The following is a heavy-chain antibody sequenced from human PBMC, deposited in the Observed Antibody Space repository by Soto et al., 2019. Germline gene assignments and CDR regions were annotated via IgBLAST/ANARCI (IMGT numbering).Heavy chain of an antibody. CDR3: ARDLGYCRSGTCYREWFDP. CDR1: GYTFTTHG. J-gene: IGHJ5*02. Sequence: QVQLVQSGAEVKKPGASVKVSCKASGYTFTTHGISWVRQAPGQGLEWMGWVSGDNGHTNYAQSRQCSVAMTTDTPTNTAYMELRSLRSEDTAVYYCARDLGYCRSGTCYREWFDPWGQGTLVTVFS. CDR2: VSGDNGHT. V-gene: IGHV1-18*01. D-gene: IGHD2-15*01.